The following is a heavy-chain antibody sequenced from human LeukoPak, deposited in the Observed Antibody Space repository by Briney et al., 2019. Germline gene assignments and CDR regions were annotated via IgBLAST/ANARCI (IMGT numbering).Heavy chain of an antibody. J-gene: IGHJ3*02. Sequence: AAVKVSCKASVYNFNSHGIGWVRQAPRQGLEWMGWITAGNGNTNYAQKVQGRVTMTTDTSTSTAYMELRSLRSDDTAVYFCARDLARGYSYGYNAFDIWGQGTMVTVSS. CDR1: VYNFNSHG. CDR2: ITAGNGNT. V-gene: IGHV1-18*01. D-gene: IGHD5-18*01. CDR3: ARDLARGYSYGYNAFDI.